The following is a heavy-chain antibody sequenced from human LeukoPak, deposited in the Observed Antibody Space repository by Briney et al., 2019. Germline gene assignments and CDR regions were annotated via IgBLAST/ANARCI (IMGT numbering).Heavy chain of an antibody. D-gene: IGHD6-6*01. CDR1: GFTVSNSY. J-gene: IGHJ4*02. CDR3: ARDLLPRTSSSSSGFDY. V-gene: IGHV3-53*01. CDR2: IYSGGTT. Sequence: GGSLRLSCAASGFTVSNSYVSWVRQAPGKGLEWVSGIYSGGTTYYRDSVKGRFTISRDNAKNSLYLQMNSLRAEDTAVYYCARDLLPRTSSSSSGFDYWGRGTLVTVSS.